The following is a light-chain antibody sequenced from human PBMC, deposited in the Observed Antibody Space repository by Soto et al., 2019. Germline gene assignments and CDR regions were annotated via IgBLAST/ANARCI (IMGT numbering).Light chain of an antibody. J-gene: IGKJ2*01. CDR3: QQYGSSPRT. Sequence: EIVLTQSPGTLSLSPGERATLSCRASQSVRSNHLAWYQQKPGQAPRLLIYDASSRATGIPDRFSGSGSGTDFTLTISRLEPEDFAEYYCQQYGSSPRTFGRGTKLEI. V-gene: IGKV3-20*01. CDR1: QSVRSNH. CDR2: DAS.